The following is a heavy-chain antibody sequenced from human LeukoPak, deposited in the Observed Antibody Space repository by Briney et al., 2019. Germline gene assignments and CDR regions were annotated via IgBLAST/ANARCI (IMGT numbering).Heavy chain of an antibody. J-gene: IGHJ4*02. Sequence: GGSLRLSCAASGFTVSSNYMSWVRQAPGKGLEWVSVIYSGGSTYYADSVKGRFTISRDNSKNTLYLQMNSLRAEDTAVYYCARGGGYYDSSGYYYVLSYWGQGTLVTVSS. CDR2: IYSGGST. D-gene: IGHD3-22*01. CDR3: ARGGGYYDSSGYYYVLSY. CDR1: GFTVSSNY. V-gene: IGHV3-53*01.